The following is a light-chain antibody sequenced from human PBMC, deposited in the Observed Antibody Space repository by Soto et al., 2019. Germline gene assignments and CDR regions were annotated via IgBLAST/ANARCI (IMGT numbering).Light chain of an antibody. CDR1: QSVSSSH. V-gene: IGKV3-20*01. J-gene: IGKJ2*01. CDR3: QQYDNLPLYT. CDR2: GAS. Sequence: EIVLTQSPGTLSLSPGERATLSCRASQSVSSSHLAWYQQKRGQPPRLLIYGASSRATGIPDRFSGSASGTDFTLTISRLEPEDFAVYYSQQYDNLPLYTFGQGTQLEIK.